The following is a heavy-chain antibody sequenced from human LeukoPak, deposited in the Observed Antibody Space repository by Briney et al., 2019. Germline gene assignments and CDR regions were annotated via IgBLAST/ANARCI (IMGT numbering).Heavy chain of an antibody. V-gene: IGHV3-7*01. CDR2: IRDDGGEI. CDR3: ARDKPRGSYYGSIFVS. D-gene: IGHD1-26*01. CDR1: GFTFSSYW. J-gene: IGHJ4*02. Sequence: GVSLRLSCEAAGFTFSSYWMSWVRQAPGKGLEWVANIRDDGGEIYYVDSVKGRFTISRDNAKSSLFLQMNSLRAEDAAVYYCARDKPRGSYYGSIFVSWGQGTLVTVSS.